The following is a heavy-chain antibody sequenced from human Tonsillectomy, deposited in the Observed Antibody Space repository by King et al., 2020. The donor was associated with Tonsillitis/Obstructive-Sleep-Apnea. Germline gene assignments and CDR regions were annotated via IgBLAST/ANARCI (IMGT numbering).Heavy chain of an antibody. Sequence: QLQESGPGLVKPSETLSLTCTVSGGSISSYYWSWIRQPAGKGLEWIGRIYTSGSTNYNPSLKSRVTMSVDTSKNQFSLKLSSVTAADTAVYYCASVPYCGGDCRYPDAFDIWGQGTMVTVSS. D-gene: IGHD2-21*02. CDR3: ASVPYCGGDCRYPDAFDI. CDR1: GGSISSYY. J-gene: IGHJ3*02. CDR2: IYTSGST. V-gene: IGHV4-4*07.